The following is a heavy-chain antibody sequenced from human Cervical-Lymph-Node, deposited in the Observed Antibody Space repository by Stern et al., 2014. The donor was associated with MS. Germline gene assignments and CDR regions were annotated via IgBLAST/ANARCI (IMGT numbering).Heavy chain of an antibody. Sequence: VQLVQSGAEVRKPGSSVKVSCKASGLTFGSYAIPWVRQAPGQGLEWMGRVIPILNRTDYAQKFQDRLIITADADSSTATVYMELNNLTSEDTAVYYCARIQATLLRYYYGLDVWGQGTTVFVSS. D-gene: IGHD5-18*01. J-gene: IGHJ6*02. V-gene: IGHV1-69*18. CDR2: VIPILNRT. CDR1: GLTFGSYA. CDR3: ARIQATLLRYYYGLDV.